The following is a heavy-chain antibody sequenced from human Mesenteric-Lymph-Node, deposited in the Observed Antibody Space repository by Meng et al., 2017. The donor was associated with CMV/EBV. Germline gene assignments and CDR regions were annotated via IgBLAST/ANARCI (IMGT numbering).Heavy chain of an antibody. CDR1: GFTFSDYY. CDR2: ISSSGSTI. J-gene: IGHJ4*02. CDR3: ARSCSSSTCRAPSPDY. V-gene: IGHV3-11*01. Sequence: GGSLRLSCAASGFTFSDYYMSWIRQAPGKGLEWVSYISSSGSTIYYADSVKGRFTVSRDNSENTLYLQMNSLRAEDTAIYYCARSCSSSTCRAPSPDYWGQGTLVTVSS. D-gene: IGHD2-2*01.